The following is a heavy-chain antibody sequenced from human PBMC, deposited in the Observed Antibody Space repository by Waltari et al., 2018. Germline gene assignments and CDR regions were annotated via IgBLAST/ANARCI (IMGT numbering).Heavy chain of an antibody. CDR3: ARGAPIAVAQYYYYYYGMDV. V-gene: IGHV4-34*01. CDR1: GGSFSGYY. CDR2: INHSGST. J-gene: IGHJ6*02. D-gene: IGHD6-19*01. Sequence: QVQLQQWGAGLLKPSETLSLTCAVYGGSFSGYYWSWIRQPPGKGLEWIGEINHSGSTTYTPSLKSRVTISVDTAKNQFSLKLSSVTAADTAVYYCARGAPIAVAQYYYYYYGMDVWGQGTTVTVSS.